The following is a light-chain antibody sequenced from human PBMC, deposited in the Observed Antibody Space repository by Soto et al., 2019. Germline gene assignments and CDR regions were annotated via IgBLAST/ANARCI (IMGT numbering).Light chain of an antibody. V-gene: IGKV3-20*01. J-gene: IGKJ1*01. CDR2: GAS. Sequence: EIVLTQSPGTLSLSPGERATLSCRASQSVSSSYLAWYQQKPGQAPRLLIYGASSRATGIPDRFSGSGSGTEFTLTISRLVPEDFAVYYCQQYGSSPCTFGQGTKVEIK. CDR3: QQYGSSPCT. CDR1: QSVSSSY.